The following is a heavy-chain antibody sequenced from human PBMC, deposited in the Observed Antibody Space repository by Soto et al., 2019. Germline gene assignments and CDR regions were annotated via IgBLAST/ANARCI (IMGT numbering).Heavy chain of an antibody. D-gene: IGHD2-15*01. Sequence: GGSLRLSCAASGFTFNTYAMHWVRQSPGKGLEWVAFISSGSDYIYYADSVKGRFTISRDNAESSLFLHMNSLRDDDTALYYCASEFCTGGSCYSRIFDYWGHGALVTVSS. CDR2: ISSGSDYI. CDR1: GFTFNTYA. J-gene: IGHJ4*01. V-gene: IGHV3-21*04. CDR3: ASEFCTGGSCYSRIFDY.